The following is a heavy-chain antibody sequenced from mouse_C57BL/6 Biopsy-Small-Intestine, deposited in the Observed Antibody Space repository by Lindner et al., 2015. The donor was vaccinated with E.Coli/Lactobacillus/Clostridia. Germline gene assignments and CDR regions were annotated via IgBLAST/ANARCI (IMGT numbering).Heavy chain of an antibody. D-gene: IGHD2-1*01. J-gene: IGHJ4*01. CDR3: AKEEASTTVIKNYFDY. CDR2: VIPILGTT. CDR1: GVTFNTYT. Sequence: SVKVSCKTSGVTFNTYTISWVRQAPRQGLEWMGRVIPILGTTTYAQKFQGRLALTADKSTSTAYMELNSLTSQDTAVYYCAKEEASTTVIKNYFDYWGQGTLVAVSS. V-gene: IGHV1-53*01.